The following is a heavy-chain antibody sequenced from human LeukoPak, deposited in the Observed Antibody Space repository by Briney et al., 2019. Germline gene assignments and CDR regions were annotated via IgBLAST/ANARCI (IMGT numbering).Heavy chain of an antibody. V-gene: IGHV3-21*01. CDR3: ATDYGGKI. CDR2: ISSGSGYI. CDR1: GFTFSSYR. D-gene: IGHD4-23*01. J-gene: IGHJ4*02. Sequence: GGSLILSCAASGFTFSSYRMNWVRQAPGKGLDWVSSISSGSGYIYYADSVKGRFTISRDNAKNSLYLQMNSLRAEDTAVYYCATDYGGKIWGQGTLVIVSS.